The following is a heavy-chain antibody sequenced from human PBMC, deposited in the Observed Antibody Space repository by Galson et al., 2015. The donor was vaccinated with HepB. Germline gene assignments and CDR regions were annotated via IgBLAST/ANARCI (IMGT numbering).Heavy chain of an antibody. V-gene: IGHV6-1*01. CDR2: TYYRSRWYN. CDR3: ARDSSGINFFDC. CDR1: GDSVSSNSVV. J-gene: IGHJ4*02. Sequence: CAISGDSVSSNSVVWNWIRQSPSRGLEWLGRTYYRSRWYNDYAVSVKSRISINRDTSKNQFSLQLNSVTPEDTAVYYCARDSSGINFFDCWGQGTLVTVSS. D-gene: IGHD1-1*01.